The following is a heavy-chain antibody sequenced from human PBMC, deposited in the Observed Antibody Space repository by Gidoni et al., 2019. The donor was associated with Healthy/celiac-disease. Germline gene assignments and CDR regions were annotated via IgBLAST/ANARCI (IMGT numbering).Heavy chain of an antibody. CDR3: ARVSVEMATINHFEY. CDR1: GFTFSSYS. CDR2: ISSSSSYI. Sequence: EVQLVESGGGLVKPGGSLRLSCAASGFTFSSYSMNWVRQAPGKGLEWVSSISSSSSYIYYADSVKGRFTISSDNAKNSLYLQMNSLRAEDTAVYYCARVSVEMATINHFEYWGQGTLVTVSS. J-gene: IGHJ4*02. V-gene: IGHV3-21*01. D-gene: IGHD5-12*01.